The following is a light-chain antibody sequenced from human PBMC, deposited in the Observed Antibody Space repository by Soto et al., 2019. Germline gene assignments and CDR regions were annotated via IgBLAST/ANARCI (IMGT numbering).Light chain of an antibody. Sequence: IQMTQSPSTLSASVGDRVTITCRASQSLSRWLAWYQQKPGKAPKLLIYDDSSLESGVPSRFSGSASGTEFTLTISSLQPDDFATYYCQQYQTLWTFGQGTKVDI. J-gene: IGKJ1*01. CDR3: QQYQTLWT. CDR2: DDS. V-gene: IGKV1-5*01. CDR1: QSLSRW.